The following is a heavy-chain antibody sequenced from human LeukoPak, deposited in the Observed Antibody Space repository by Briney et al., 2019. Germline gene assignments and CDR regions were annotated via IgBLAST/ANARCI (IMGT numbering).Heavy chain of an antibody. V-gene: IGHV3-73*01. J-gene: IGHJ4*02. CDR3: TRLGSYYDY. D-gene: IGHD1-26*01. CDR1: GFTFSGSA. CDR2: IRSKANSYAT. Sequence: GGSLKLSCAASGFTFSGSAMHWVRQASGKGLEWVSRIRSKANSYATAYAASVKGRFTISRDDSKNTAYLQMNSLKTEDTAVYYCTRLGSYYDYWGQGTLVTVSS.